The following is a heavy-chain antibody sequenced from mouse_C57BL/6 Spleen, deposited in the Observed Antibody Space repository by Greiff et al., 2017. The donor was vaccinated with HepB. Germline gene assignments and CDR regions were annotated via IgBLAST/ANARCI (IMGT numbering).Heavy chain of an antibody. CDR1: GYTFTSYW. J-gene: IGHJ4*01. V-gene: IGHV1-50*01. CDR2: IDPSDSYT. Sequence: QVQLQQPGAELVKPGASVKLSCKASGYTFTSYWMQWVKQRPGQGLEWIGEIDPSDSYTNYNQKFKGKATLTVDTSSSTAYMQLSSLTSEDAAVYYCARGFTTAGDYWGQGTSVTVSS. CDR3: ARGFTTAGDY. D-gene: IGHD1-2*01.